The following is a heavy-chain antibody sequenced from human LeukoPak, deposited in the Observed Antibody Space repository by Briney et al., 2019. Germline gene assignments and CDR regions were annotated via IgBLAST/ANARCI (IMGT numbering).Heavy chain of an antibody. CDR1: GGSISSYY. D-gene: IGHD3-10*01. J-gene: IGHJ6*02. Sequence: SETLSLTCTVSGGSISSYYWSWIRQPPGKGLEWIGYIYYSGSTNYNPSLKSRVTISVDTSKNQFSLKLSSVTAADTAVYYCAGGGFANYYYYYGMDVWGQGTTVTVSS. CDR3: AGGGFANYYYYYGMDV. V-gene: IGHV4-59*01. CDR2: IYYSGST.